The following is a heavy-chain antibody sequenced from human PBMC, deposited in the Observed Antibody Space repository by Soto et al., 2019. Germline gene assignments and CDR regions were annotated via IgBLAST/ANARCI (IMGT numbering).Heavy chain of an antibody. D-gene: IGHD6-19*01. CDR1: GYTFTSYG. V-gene: IGHV1-18*01. Sequence: ASVKVSCKASGYTFTSYGISWVRQAPGQGLEWMGWISAYNGNTNYAQKLQGRVTMTTDTSTSTAYMELRSLRSDDTAVYYCGRDVVSGWPYYYYYMDVWGKGTTVTVSS. CDR2: ISAYNGNT. CDR3: GRDVVSGWPYYYYYMDV. J-gene: IGHJ6*03.